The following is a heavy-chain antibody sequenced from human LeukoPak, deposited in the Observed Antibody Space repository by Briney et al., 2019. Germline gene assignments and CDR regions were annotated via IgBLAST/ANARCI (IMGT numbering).Heavy chain of an antibody. CDR2: INPNSGGT. J-gene: IGHJ4*02. D-gene: IGHD3-9*01. CDR1: GYTFTGYY. V-gene: IGHV1-2*02. CDR3: ARDEGGGYHDILTGYYMRGYYFDY. Sequence: GASVKVSCKASGYTFTGYYMHWVRQAPGQGLEWMGWINPNSGGTNYAQKFQGRVTMTRDTSISTAYMELSRLRSDDTAVYYCARDEGGGYHDILTGYYMRGYYFDYWGQGTLVTVSS.